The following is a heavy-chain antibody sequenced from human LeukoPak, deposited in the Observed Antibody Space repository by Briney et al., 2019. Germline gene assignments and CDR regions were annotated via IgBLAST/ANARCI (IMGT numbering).Heavy chain of an antibody. V-gene: IGHV3-23*01. D-gene: IGHD4-17*01. J-gene: IGHJ5*02. CDR1: GFTFSSYA. Sequence: GGSLRLSCAASGFTFSSYAMSWVRQAPGKGLEWVSVISGSGGSTYYADSVKGRFTISRDNAKNSLYLQMNSLRAEDTAVYYCARERLNYGGLDPWGQGTLVTVSS. CDR2: ISGSGGST. CDR3: ARERLNYGGLDP.